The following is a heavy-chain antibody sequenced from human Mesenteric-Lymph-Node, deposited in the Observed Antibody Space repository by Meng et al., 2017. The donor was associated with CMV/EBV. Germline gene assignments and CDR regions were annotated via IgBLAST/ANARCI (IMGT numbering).Heavy chain of an antibody. CDR1: GFTISICC. D-gene: IGHD2-2*01. J-gene: IGHJ6*02. CDR3: ARDSGNCRSANSFARAYYYYGMDV. Sequence: GGSLRLSCAASGFTISICCLSWVRQAPGKGLELVANIKEDGSEKYYVDSVKGRLIISRDNAKNSLDLQMNSLRAEDTAVYYCARDSGNCRSANSFARAYYYYGMDVWGQGTTVTVSS. CDR2: IKEDGSEK. V-gene: IGHV3-7*01.